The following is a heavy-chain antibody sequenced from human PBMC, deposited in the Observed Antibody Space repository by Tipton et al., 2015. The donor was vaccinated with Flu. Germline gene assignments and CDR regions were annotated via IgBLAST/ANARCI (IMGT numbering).Heavy chain of an antibody. CDR2: INQDGSEK. CDR3: ARAVGGSGSY. Sequence: SLRLSCAASGFTFSNYWMTWVRQAPGKGLEWVANINQDGSEKYYVDSVKGRFTISRDNAKNSLYLQMNSLRGDDSAVYYCARAVGGSGSYWGQGTLVTVSS. V-gene: IGHV3-7*02. J-gene: IGHJ4*02. D-gene: IGHD3-10*01. CDR1: GFTFSNYW.